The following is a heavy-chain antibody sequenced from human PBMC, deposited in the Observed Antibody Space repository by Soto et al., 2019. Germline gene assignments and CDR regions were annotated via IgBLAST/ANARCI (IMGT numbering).Heavy chain of an antibody. Sequence: QVQLVQSGAAVKKPGASVKVSCKASGITYTTYAIHWVRQAPGQGLEWMGWINTGNGNTRYSQRFQGRVTLTTDTSTCTAYMDLSSLTSEDTAVYYSARAISGYVTWGQGTLIAFSS. V-gene: IGHV1-3*04. J-gene: IGHJ5*02. CDR1: GITYTTYA. CDR2: INTGNGNT. CDR3: ARAISGYVT. D-gene: IGHD5-12*01.